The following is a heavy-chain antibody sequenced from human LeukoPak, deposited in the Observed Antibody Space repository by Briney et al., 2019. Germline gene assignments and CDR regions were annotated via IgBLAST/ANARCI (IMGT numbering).Heavy chain of an antibody. J-gene: IGHJ4*02. D-gene: IGHD3-10*01. CDR2: IRYDGSNK. Sequence: PWGSLRLSCAASGFTFSSYGMHWVRQAPGKGLEWVAFIRYDGSNKYYADSVKGRFTISRDNSKNTLYLQMNSLRAEDTAVYYCAKGSPWFGELSHHFDYWGQGALVTVSS. V-gene: IGHV3-30*02. CDR3: AKGSPWFGELSHHFDY. CDR1: GFTFSSYG.